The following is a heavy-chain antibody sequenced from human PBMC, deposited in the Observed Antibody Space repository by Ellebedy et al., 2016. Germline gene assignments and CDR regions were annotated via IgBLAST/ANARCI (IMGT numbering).Heavy chain of an antibody. J-gene: IGHJ4*02. V-gene: IGHV4-59*01. Sequence: SETLSLTCTVSGGSISSYYWSWIRQPPGKGLEWIGYIYYSGSTNYNPSLKSRVTISVDTSKNQFSLKLSSVTAADTAVYYCARFWADCSGGSCYDRFDYWGQGTLVTVSS. CDR2: IYYSGST. CDR1: GGSISSYY. CDR3: ARFWADCSGGSCYDRFDY. D-gene: IGHD2-15*01.